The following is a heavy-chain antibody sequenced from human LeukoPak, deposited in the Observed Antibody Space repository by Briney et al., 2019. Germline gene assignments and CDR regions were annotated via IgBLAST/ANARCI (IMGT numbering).Heavy chain of an antibody. V-gene: IGHV1-69*01. CDR3: AREPSVADLGGFQH. J-gene: IGHJ1*01. CDR1: GGTFSSYA. Sequence: SVKVSCKASGGTFSSYAISWVRQAPGQGLEWMGGIIPIFGTANYAQKFQGRVTITADESTSTAYMELSSLRSEDTAVYYCAREPSVADLGGFQHWDQGTLVTVSS. D-gene: IGHD6-19*01. CDR2: IIPIFGTA.